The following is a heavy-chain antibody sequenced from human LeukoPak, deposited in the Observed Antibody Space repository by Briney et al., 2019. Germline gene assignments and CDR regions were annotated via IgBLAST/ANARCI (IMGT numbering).Heavy chain of an antibody. Sequence: GGSLRLSCAASGFTFSSYAMHWVRQAPGKGLEWVANIKQDGSEKYYVGSVKGRFTISRDNAKNSLYLQMNSLRAEDTAVYYCANIAAAGRGIDCWGQGTLVTVSS. CDR3: ANIAAAGRGIDC. V-gene: IGHV3-7*02. J-gene: IGHJ4*02. CDR2: IKQDGSEK. CDR1: GFTFSSYA. D-gene: IGHD6-13*01.